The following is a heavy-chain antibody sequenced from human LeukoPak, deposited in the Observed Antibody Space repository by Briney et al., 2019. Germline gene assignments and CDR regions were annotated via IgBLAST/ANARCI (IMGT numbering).Heavy chain of an antibody. CDR1: GGSMNDYY. CDR3: ARCARRYSFDY. V-gene: IGHV4-59*08. Sequence: SQTLSLTCTVSGGSMNDYYWTWLRQPPGKGLEWIGYIYFTGSTSYNPSLKSRVTMSIDTSKNQFSLKLSSVTAADTALYYCARCARRYSFDYWGQGTLVTVSS. CDR2: IYFTGST. D-gene: IGHD6-6*01. J-gene: IGHJ4*02.